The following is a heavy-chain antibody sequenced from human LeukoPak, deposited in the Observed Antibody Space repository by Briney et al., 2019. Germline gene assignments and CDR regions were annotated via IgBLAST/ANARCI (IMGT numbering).Heavy chain of an antibody. CDR1: GYSFTSYW. CDR3: ARQNYYDSSGYYSDY. D-gene: IGHD3-22*01. J-gene: IGHJ4*02. CDR2: IYPGDSDT. V-gene: IGHV5-51*01. Sequence: GESLKISCKGSGYSFTSYWVGWVRQMPGKGLEWMGIIYPGDSDTRYSPSFQGQVTISADKSISTAYLQWSSLKASDTAMYYCARQNYYDSSGYYSDYWGQGTLVTVSS.